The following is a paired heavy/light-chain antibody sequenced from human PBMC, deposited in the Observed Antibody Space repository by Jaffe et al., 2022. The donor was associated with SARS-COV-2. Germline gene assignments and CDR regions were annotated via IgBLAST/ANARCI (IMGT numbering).Heavy chain of an antibody. CDR2: ISYDGSNK. Sequence: QVQLVESGGGVVQPGRSLRLSCAASGFTFSSYGMHWVRQAPGKGLEWVAVISYDGSNKYYADSVKGRFTISRDNSKNTLYLQMNSLRAEDTAVYYCAKPRGYSSGWSSSRAEYFQHWGQGTLVTVSS. D-gene: IGHD6-19*01. CDR3: AKPRGYSSGWSSSRAEYFQH. V-gene: IGHV3-30*18. CDR1: GFTFSSYG. J-gene: IGHJ1*01.
Light chain of an antibody. J-gene: IGKJ2*01. CDR2: AAS. CDR1: QSISSY. V-gene: IGKV1-39*01. Sequence: DIQMTQSPSSLSASVGDRVTITCRASQSISSYLNWYQQKPGKAPKLLIYAASSLQSGVPSRFSGSGSGTDFTLTISSLQPEDFATYYCQQSYSTPTTFGQGTKLEIK. CDR3: QQSYSTPTT.